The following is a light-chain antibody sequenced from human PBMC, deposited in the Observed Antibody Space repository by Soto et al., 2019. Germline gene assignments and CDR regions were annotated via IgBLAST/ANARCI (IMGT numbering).Light chain of an antibody. V-gene: IGKV3-20*01. CDR1: QTISTF. CDR3: QQYGRSPST. CDR2: DAS. J-gene: IGKJ4*01. Sequence: TVLTQSPATLSLSPGDRATLSCRASQTISTFLAWYQHKPGQTPRLLIYDASSRAAGVPSRFRGSGSGADFSLTISRLEPEDFAVYYCQQYGRSPSTFGGGTKVEIK.